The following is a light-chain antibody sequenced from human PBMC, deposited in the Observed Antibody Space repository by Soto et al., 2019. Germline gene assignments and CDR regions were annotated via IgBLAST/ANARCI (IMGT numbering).Light chain of an antibody. CDR1: QSISSW. Sequence: DIQMTQSPSTLSASVGDRVTITCRASQSISSWLAWYQQKPGKAPKLLIYKASSLESGVPSRFSGSGSGKEFTLTINSLQPDDFATYYCQQYNSYWTFGQGTRVEIK. J-gene: IGKJ1*01. V-gene: IGKV1-5*03. CDR3: QQYNSYWT. CDR2: KAS.